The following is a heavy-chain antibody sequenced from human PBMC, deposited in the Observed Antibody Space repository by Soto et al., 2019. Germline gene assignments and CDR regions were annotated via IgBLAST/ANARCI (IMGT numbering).Heavy chain of an antibody. J-gene: IGHJ5*02. CDR3: ARDRGGSSWSLDNWFDP. Sequence: PGGSLRLSCAASGFTFSDYYMSWIRQAPGKGLEWVSYISSSSSYTNYADSVKGRFTISRDNAKNSLYLQMNSLRAEDTAVYYCARDRGGSSWSLDNWFDPWGQGTLVTVSS. CDR2: ISSSSSYT. V-gene: IGHV3-11*06. D-gene: IGHD6-13*01. CDR1: GFTFSDYY.